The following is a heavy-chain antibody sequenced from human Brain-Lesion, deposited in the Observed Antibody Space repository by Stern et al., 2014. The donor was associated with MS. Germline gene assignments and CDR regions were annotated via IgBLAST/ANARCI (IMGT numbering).Heavy chain of an antibody. CDR3: ARGYYGSGRPQKGMDV. V-gene: IGHV1-2*02. D-gene: IGHD3-10*01. CDR2: INPNSGGT. CDR1: GYTFTGYY. J-gene: IGHJ6*02. Sequence: QVQLVQSGAEGKKPGASVKVSCKASGYTFTGYYMYWVRQAPGQGLEWMGGINPNSGGTHYAQKFQGRVTMTRDTSITTAYMELSRLRSDDTAVYYCARGYYGSGRPQKGMDVWGQGTTVTVSS.